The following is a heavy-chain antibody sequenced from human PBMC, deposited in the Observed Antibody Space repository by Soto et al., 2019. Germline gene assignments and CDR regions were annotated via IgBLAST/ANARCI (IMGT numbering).Heavy chain of an antibody. V-gene: IGHV3-48*03. Sequence: EVQLVESGGGLIQPGGSLRLSCAASGFTFSSSEMYWVRQTPGKGLEWVSYIHPSGQPIFYAASVKGRFTISRDNAKNSLYLQMSGLRAEDSAVYYCARRASRWGQGTMVTVSS. D-gene: IGHD1-26*01. CDR2: IHPSGQPI. J-gene: IGHJ3*01. CDR3: ARRASR. CDR1: GFTFSSSE.